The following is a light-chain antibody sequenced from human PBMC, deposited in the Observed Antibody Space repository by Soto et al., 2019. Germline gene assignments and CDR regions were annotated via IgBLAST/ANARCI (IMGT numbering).Light chain of an antibody. CDR2: AAS. CDR3: QKYNRAPLT. V-gene: IGKV1-27*01. CDR1: QGIGTY. Sequence: PMTQSPSSLSASIGDRVTITCWASQGIGTYLAWYQQRPGKVPQLLISAASTLQSGVPSRFSGSGSGTDFTLTINSLQPEDVAIYYCQKYNRAPLTFGGGTKVE. J-gene: IGKJ4*01.